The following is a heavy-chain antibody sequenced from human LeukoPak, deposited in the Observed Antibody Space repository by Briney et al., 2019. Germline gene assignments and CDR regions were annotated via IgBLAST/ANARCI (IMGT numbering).Heavy chain of an antibody. V-gene: IGHV4-38-2*01. CDR3: ARQAPQVGYCSSTSCFGWFDP. D-gene: IGHD2-2*01. Sequence: SETLSLTCAVSGYSISSGYYWGWIRQPPGKGLEWIGSIYHSGSTYYNPSLKSRVTISVDTSKNQFSLKLSSVTAADTAVYYCARQAPQVGYCSSTSCFGWFDPWRQGTLVTVSS. CDR1: GYSISSGYY. J-gene: IGHJ5*02. CDR2: IYHSGST.